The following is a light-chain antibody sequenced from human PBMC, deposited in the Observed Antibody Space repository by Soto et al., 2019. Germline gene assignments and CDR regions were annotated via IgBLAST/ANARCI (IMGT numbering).Light chain of an antibody. V-gene: IGKV3D-20*02. CDR3: QQRNVWPPIP. J-gene: IGKJ5*01. Sequence: IGCTQYRCTLSLSPVERASLSCSASQSVSSGHLAWYQQKPGQAPRLLIYGASSRATGIPDRFSGSGSGTDFTLTISSLQPEDSAIYYCQQRNVWPPIPFGQGTRPAIK. CDR1: QSVSSGH. CDR2: GAS.